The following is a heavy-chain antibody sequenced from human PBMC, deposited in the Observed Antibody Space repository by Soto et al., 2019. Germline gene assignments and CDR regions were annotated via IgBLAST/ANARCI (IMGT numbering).Heavy chain of an antibody. D-gene: IGHD4-17*01. CDR3: ARDTYSDYVFDY. CDR1: GYTFTNYG. Sequence: QAQLVQSGAEEKKPGASVKVSCKASGYTFTNYGISWVRQAPGQGLDWMGWISGFNDDRNYVQKFLGRITMTTDTSTGTAYMELRSLTSDDTAVYYCARDTYSDYVFDYWGQGTLVTVSS. CDR2: ISGFNDDR. V-gene: IGHV1-18*04. J-gene: IGHJ4*02.